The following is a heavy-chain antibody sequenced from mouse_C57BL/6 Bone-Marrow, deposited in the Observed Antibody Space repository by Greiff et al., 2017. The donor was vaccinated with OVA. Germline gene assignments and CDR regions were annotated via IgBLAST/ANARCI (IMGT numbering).Heavy chain of an antibody. CDR2: ISDGGSYT. CDR1: GFTFSGYA. Sequence: EVQLQQSGGDLVKPGGSLKLSCAASGFTFSGYAMSWVRQTPEKRLEWVATISDGGSYTYHPDNVKGRFTISRDNAKNNLYLQMSHLKSEDTAMYYYARGGITGPHYWGQGTTLTVSS. D-gene: IGHD1-1*01. V-gene: IGHV5-4*01. J-gene: IGHJ2*01. CDR3: ARGGITGPHY.